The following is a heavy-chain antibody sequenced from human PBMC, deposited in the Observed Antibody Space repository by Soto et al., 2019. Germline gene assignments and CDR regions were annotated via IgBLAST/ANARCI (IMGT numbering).Heavy chain of an antibody. CDR2: IYYSGST. Sequence: QVQLQESGPGLVKPSQTLSLTCTVSGGSISSGDYYWSWIRQPPGKGLEWIGYIYYSGSTYYNPSLKSRVTISVDTSKNQFSLKLSSVTAADTAVYYCARGGSTIFGVVMNEPGGLFDPWGQGTLVTVSS. D-gene: IGHD3-3*01. CDR3: ARGGSTIFGVVMNEPGGLFDP. V-gene: IGHV4-30-4*01. CDR1: GGSISSGDYY. J-gene: IGHJ5*02.